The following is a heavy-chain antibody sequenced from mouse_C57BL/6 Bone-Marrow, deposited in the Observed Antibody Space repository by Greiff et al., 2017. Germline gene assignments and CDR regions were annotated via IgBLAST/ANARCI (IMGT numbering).Heavy chain of an antibody. CDR2: IDPDTGGT. Sequence: VKLQQSGAELVRPGASVTLSCKASGYTFTDYEMHWVKQTPVHGLEWIGAIDPDTGGTSYNQKFKGKAILTADKSSSTAYMELRSLTSDDSAVYYCTRSPYGNFYFDYWGQGTTLTVTS. J-gene: IGHJ2*01. V-gene: IGHV1-15*01. D-gene: IGHD2-1*01. CDR3: TRSPYGNFYFDY. CDR1: GYTFTDYE.